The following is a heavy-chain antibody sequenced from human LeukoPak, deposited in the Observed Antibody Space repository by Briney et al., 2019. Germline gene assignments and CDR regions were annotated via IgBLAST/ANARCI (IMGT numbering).Heavy chain of an antibody. J-gene: IGHJ4*02. CDR3: ARDPLYDILTGYLFDY. CDR2: INPNSGGT. V-gene: IGHV1-2*02. D-gene: IGHD3-9*01. CDR1: GYTFTGYY. Sequence: ASVKVSCKASGYTFTGYYMHWVRQAPGQGLEWMGWINPNSGGTNYAQKLQGRVTMTRDTSISTAYMELSRLRSDDTAVYYCARDPLYDILTGYLFDYWGQGTLVAVSS.